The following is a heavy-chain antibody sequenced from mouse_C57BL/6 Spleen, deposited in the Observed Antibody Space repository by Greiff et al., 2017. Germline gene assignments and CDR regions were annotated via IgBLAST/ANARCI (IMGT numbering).Heavy chain of an antibody. J-gene: IGHJ4*01. V-gene: IGHV5-17*01. CDR2: ISSGRSTI. D-gene: IGHD6-5*01. CDR3: ATILSMDY. CDR1: GFTFSDYG. Sequence: VQLKESGGGLVKPGGSLKLSCAASGFTFSDYGMHWVRQAPEKGLEWVAYISSGRSTIYYADTVKGRFTISRDNAKNTLFLQMTSLRSEDTAMYYCATILSMDYWGQGTSVTVSS.